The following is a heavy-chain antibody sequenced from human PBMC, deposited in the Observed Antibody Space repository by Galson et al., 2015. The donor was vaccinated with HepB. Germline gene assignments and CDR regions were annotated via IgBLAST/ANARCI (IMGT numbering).Heavy chain of an antibody. J-gene: IGHJ6*02. Sequence: SVKVSCKASGYTFTDYYMHWVRQAPGQGLEWMGWINPDSGGTNYAQKFQGRVTMTRDTSISTAYMELSRLRSDDTAVYYCATVPGSWYYGMDVWGQGTTVTVSS. CDR3: ATVPGSWYYGMDV. CDR1: GYTFTDYY. D-gene: IGHD6-13*01. V-gene: IGHV1-2*02. CDR2: INPDSGGT.